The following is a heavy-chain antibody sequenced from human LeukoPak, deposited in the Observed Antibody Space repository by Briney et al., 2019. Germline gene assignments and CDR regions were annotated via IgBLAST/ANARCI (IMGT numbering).Heavy chain of an antibody. Sequence: SETLSLTCTVSGGSISSGGYYWSWIRQHPGKGLEWIGYIYYSGSTYYNPSLKSRVTISVDTSKNQFSLKLSSVTAADTAVYYCAGGYCSSTSCVYYYYGMDVWGQGTTVTVSS. CDR2: IYYSGST. J-gene: IGHJ6*02. CDR3: AGGYCSSTSCVYYYYGMDV. D-gene: IGHD2-2*01. CDR1: GGSISSGGYY. V-gene: IGHV4-31*03.